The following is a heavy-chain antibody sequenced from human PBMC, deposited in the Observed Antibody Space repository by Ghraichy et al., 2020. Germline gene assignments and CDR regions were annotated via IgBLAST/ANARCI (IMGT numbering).Heavy chain of an antibody. CDR2: IYTSGST. J-gene: IGHJ4*02. CDR3: ARATYYYDSSGYSYYFDY. CDR1: GGSISSYY. V-gene: IGHV4-4*07. D-gene: IGHD3-22*01. Sequence: SETLSLTCTVSGGSISSYYWSWIRQPAGKGLEWIGRIYTSGSTNYNPSLKSRVTMSVDTSKNQFSLKLSSVTAADTAVYYCARATYYYDSSGYSYYFDYWGQGTLVTVSS.